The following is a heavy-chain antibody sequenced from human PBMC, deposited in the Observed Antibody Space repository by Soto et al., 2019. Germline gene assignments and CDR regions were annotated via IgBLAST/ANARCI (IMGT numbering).Heavy chain of an antibody. D-gene: IGHD3-3*01. V-gene: IGHV4-61*01. CDR2: IYHSGST. J-gene: IGHJ5*02. CDR1: GGSVSSGSYY. CDR3: ARADYDFWSGTLNWFDP. Sequence: QVQLQESGPGLVKPSETLSLTCTVSGGSVSSGSYYWSWIRQPPGKGLEWIGYIYHSGSTYYNPSLKSRVTISVDRSKNQFSLKLSSVTAADTAVYYCARADYDFWSGTLNWFDPWGQGTLVTVSS.